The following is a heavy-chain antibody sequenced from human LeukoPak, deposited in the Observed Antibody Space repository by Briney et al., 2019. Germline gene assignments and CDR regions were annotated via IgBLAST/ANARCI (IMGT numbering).Heavy chain of an antibody. CDR1: GYSISDGYY. D-gene: IGHD3-22*01. CDR3: ATYDNNGYYFAY. J-gene: IGHJ4*02. CDR2: VDHTGTT. Sequence: PSETLSLTCTVSGYSISDGYYWGWIRQPPSKGLEWIGSVDHTGTTYKNASLASRVTMSVDTPKNQFSLRLSSVTAADTAVYYCATYDNNGYYFAYWGQGSLVTVSS. V-gene: IGHV4-38-2*02.